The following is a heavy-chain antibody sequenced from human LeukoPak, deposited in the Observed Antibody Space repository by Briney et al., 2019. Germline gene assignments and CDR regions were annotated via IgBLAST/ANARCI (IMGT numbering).Heavy chain of an antibody. CDR1: GYTFTSYG. V-gene: IGHV1-18*01. J-gene: IGHJ5*02. CDR3: AGLAGIAAAGTGRGWFDP. D-gene: IGHD6-13*01. CDR2: ISAYNGNT. Sequence: ASVKVSCKASGYTFTSYGISWVRQAPGQGLEWMGWISAYNGNTNYAQKLQGRVTMTTDTSTSTAYMELRSLRSDDTAVYYCAGLAGIAAAGTGRGWFDPWGQGTLVTVSS.